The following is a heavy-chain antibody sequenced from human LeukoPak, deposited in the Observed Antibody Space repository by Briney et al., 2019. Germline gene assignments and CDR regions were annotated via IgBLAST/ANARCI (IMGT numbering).Heavy chain of an antibody. V-gene: IGHV3-74*01. D-gene: IGHD3-10*01. CDR2: INMDGFSI. Sequence: PGGSLRLSCAASGFTFSSYWMYWVRQAPGKGLVWVSRINMDGFSISYADSVKGRFTISRDNAKNSLYLQMNSLRAEDTALYYCANSLWFGESPFDYWGQGTLVTVSS. CDR3: ANSLWFGESPFDY. J-gene: IGHJ4*02. CDR1: GFTFSSYW.